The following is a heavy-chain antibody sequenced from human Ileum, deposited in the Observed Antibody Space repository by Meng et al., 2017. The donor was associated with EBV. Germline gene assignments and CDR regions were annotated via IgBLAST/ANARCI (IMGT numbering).Heavy chain of an antibody. CDR3: GRDQGRELINH. CDR1: GDSISSDIW. Sequence: HGQSQESGPGLVTPSGTLSLTCTVSGDSISSDIWWSWARQPPGKGLEWIGEVYHRGDTNYNPSLKSRVDISVDKSKNQFYLSLFSVTAADTAVYYCGRDQGRELINHWGQGTLVTVSS. J-gene: IGHJ4*02. V-gene: IGHV4-4*02. CDR2: VYHRGDT. D-gene: IGHD1-7*01.